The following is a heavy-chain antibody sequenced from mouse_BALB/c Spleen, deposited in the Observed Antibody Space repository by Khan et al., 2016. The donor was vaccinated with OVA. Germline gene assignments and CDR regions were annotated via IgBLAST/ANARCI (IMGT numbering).Heavy chain of an antibody. Sequence: QVQLQQSGPELVKPGASVRISCKASGSTFTSYYIHWVKQRPGQGLEWIGWIYPGNVNSNYNEIFKDKVTLTADKSSSTAYMQLSSLTSEDSAVYFCARGDYYGTYAMDYWGQGTSVTVSS. CDR1: GSTFTSYY. CDR3: ARGDYYGTYAMDY. V-gene: IGHV1S56*01. CDR2: IYPGNVNS. D-gene: IGHD1-1*01. J-gene: IGHJ4*01.